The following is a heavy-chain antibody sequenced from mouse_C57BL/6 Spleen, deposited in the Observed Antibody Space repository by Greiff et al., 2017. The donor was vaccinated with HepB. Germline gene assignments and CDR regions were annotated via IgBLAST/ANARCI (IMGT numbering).Heavy chain of an antibody. CDR2: IDPETGGT. V-gene: IGHV1-15*01. Sequence: VQLQQSGAELVRPGASVTLSCKASGYTFTDYEMHWVKQTPVHGLEWIGAIDPETGGTAYNQKFKGKAILTADKSSSTAYMELRSLTSEDSAVYYCTSPGTSYYYAMDYWGQGTSVTVSS. D-gene: IGHD4-1*01. CDR3: TSPGTSYYYAMDY. J-gene: IGHJ4*01. CDR1: GYTFTDYE.